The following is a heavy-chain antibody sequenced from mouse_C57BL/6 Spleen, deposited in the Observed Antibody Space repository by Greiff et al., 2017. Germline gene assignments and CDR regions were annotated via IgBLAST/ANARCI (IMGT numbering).Heavy chain of an antibody. J-gene: IGHJ1*03. CDR2: ISSGSSTI. Sequence: EVQRVESGGGLVKPGGSLKLSCAASGFTFSDYGMHWVRQAPEKGLEWVAYISSGSSTIYYADTVKGRFTISRDNAKNTLFLQMTSLRSEDTAMYYCAREGSWYFDVWGTGTTVTVSS. CDR1: GFTFSDYG. V-gene: IGHV5-17*01. CDR3: AREGSWYFDV.